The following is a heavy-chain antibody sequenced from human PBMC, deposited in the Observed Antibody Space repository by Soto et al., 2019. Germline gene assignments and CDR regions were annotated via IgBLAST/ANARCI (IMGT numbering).Heavy chain of an antibody. CDR3: AGYREGVGGRGY. V-gene: IGHV4-59*01. D-gene: IGHD5-12*01. CDR2: IYYSGST. Sequence: SETLSLTCTVSGGSISSYYWSWIRQPPGKGLEWIGYIYYSGSTKYKPSLQSRVAISIDTSKNQFSLKLSSVTASDTAVYYCAGYREGVGGRGYWGQGNLVTVSS. CDR1: GGSISSYY. J-gene: IGHJ4*02.